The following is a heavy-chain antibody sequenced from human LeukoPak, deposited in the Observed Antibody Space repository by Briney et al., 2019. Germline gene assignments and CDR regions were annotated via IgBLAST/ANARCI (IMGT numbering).Heavy chain of an antibody. Sequence: GGSLRLSCAASGFTFSSYSMNWVRQAPGKGLEWVSSISSSSSYIYYADSVKGRFTISRDNAKNSLYLQMNSLRAEDTAVYCCARGYYGSGSLFDYWGQGTLVTVSS. CDR3: ARGYYGSGSLFDY. V-gene: IGHV3-21*01. CDR1: GFTFSSYS. J-gene: IGHJ4*02. CDR2: ISSSSSYI. D-gene: IGHD3-10*01.